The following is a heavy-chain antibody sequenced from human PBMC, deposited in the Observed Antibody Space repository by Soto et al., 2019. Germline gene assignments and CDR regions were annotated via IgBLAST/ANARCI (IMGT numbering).Heavy chain of an antibody. Sequence: GGSLRLSCAASGFTFSSYGMHWVRQAPGKGLEWVAVISYDGSNKYYADSVKGRFTISRDNSKNTLYLQMNSLRAEDTAVYYCAKVGGDCSGGSCQYYFDYWGQGTLVTVSS. CDR1: GFTFSSYG. D-gene: IGHD2-15*01. CDR3: AKVGGDCSGGSCQYYFDY. J-gene: IGHJ4*02. CDR2: ISYDGSNK. V-gene: IGHV3-30*18.